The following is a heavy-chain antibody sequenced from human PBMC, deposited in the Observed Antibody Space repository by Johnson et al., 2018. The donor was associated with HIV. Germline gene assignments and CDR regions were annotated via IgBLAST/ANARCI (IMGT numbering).Heavy chain of an antibody. Sequence: VQRVVSEGGLIQHGRSLRLSCAASGFIVSNYAMHWVRQAPGKGLEWVAVVWYVGSNNYYADSVRGRFAISRDNSKNPMYLQLHSLKAEGTAVYYRARFAIDYSSGWYGLAFDIWGQGTMVTVSS. J-gene: IGHJ3*02. CDR3: ARFAIDYSSGWYGLAFDI. CDR1: GFIVSNYA. CDR2: VWYVGSNN. V-gene: IGHV3-33*01. D-gene: IGHD6-19*01.